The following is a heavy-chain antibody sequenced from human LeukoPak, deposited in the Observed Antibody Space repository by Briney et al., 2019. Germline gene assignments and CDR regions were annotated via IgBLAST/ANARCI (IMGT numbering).Heavy chain of an antibody. J-gene: IGHJ3*02. CDR1: GYTLTELA. D-gene: IGHD1-26*01. CDR3: STDLREPGDDFDI. Sequence: ASVKVSCKVSGYTLTELATHWVRQATGKGLGWMGGFDPVDGETIYAQKFQGRVTMTEDTSTDTAYMELSSLRSEDTAVYYCSTDLREPGDDFDIWGQGTMVTVSS. V-gene: IGHV1-24*01. CDR2: FDPVDGET.